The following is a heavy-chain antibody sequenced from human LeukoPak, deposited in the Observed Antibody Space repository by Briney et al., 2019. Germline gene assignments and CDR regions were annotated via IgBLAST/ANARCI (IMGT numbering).Heavy chain of an antibody. V-gene: IGHV3-30*02. CDR2: IRYDGSDK. Sequence: GGSLRLSCAASGFTFSSYNMHWVRQAPGKGLEWVARIRYDGSDKSYADSVKGRFTVSRDNSKNTLYLHMTSLRSEDTAVYYCAQVYGSASGESIRFWGQGTLVTVSS. CDR1: GFTFSSYN. D-gene: IGHD3-10*01. CDR3: AQVYGSASGESIRF. J-gene: IGHJ4*02.